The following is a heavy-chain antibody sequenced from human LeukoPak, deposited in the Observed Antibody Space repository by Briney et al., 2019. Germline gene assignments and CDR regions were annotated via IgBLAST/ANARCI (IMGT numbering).Heavy chain of an antibody. CDR3: AGTYTYYYYYYMDV. Sequence: SQTLSLTCTVSGGSISSYYWSWIRQPPGKGLEWIGYIHCSGSTNYNPSLKSRVTISVDTSKNQFSLKLSSVTAADTAVYYYAGTYTYYYYYYMDVWGKGTTVTISS. CDR1: GGSISSYY. J-gene: IGHJ6*03. V-gene: IGHV4-59*01. CDR2: IHCSGST. D-gene: IGHD2-2*02.